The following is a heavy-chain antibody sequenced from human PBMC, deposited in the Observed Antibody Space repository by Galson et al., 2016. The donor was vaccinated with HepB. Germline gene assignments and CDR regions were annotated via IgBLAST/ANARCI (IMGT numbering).Heavy chain of an antibody. CDR1: GFAFSDCG. Sequence: SLRLSCAASGFAFSDCGMHWVRQAPGKGLEWVAYIWYDGSNKYYADSMKGRFTISRDSAKNTLYLQMNSRKAEETAVYYCARMGRTTVLTPSWYFDLWGRGTLVTVSS. CDR2: IWYDGSNK. CDR3: ARMGRTTVLTPSWYFDL. V-gene: IGHV3-33*01. J-gene: IGHJ2*01. D-gene: IGHD4-23*01.